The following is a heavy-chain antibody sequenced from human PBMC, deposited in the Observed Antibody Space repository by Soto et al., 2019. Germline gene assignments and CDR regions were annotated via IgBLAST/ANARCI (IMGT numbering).Heavy chain of an antibody. J-gene: IGHJ6*02. Sequence: QVQLVQSGAEVKKPGASVTVSCKTSGYTFSNYGINWVRQAPGQGLEWMGWISGYNGNTNYAQTVQGRVTMTTDTSTGTVYMELRSLKYDDPSIYYCARFIMVGGWFDPNYDHGMDVWGQGTTVTVSS. V-gene: IGHV1-18*01. CDR1: GYTFSNYG. CDR3: ARFIMVGGWFDPNYDHGMDV. CDR2: ISGYNGNT. D-gene: IGHD6-19*01.